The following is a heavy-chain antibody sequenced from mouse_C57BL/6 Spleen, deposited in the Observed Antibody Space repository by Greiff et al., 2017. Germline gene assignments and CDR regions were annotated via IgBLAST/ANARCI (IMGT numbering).Heavy chain of an antibody. Sequence: VQLVESGAELVRPGASVKLSCKASGYTFTDYYINWVKQRPGQGLEWIARIYPGSGNTYYNEKFKGKATLTAEKSSSTAYMQLSSLTSEDSAVDFCARSGYSNAMDYWGQGTSVTVSS. V-gene: IGHV1-76*01. CDR1: GYTFTDYY. D-gene: IGHD2-5*01. J-gene: IGHJ4*01. CDR2: IYPGSGNT. CDR3: ARSGYSNAMDY.